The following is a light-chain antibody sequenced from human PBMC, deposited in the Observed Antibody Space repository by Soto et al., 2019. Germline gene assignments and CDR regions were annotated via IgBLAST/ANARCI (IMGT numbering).Light chain of an antibody. V-gene: IGLV2-14*01. Sequence: QSALTQPASVSGSPGQSITISCTGTSSDVGGYNYVSWYQQHPGKAPKLMIYEVSNRPSGVSNRFSGSKSGNTASLTISGLQAEDEADYYCSSYTSSNTLVFGGGTTLTVL. CDR1: SSDVGGYNY. CDR3: SSYTSSNTLV. CDR2: EVS. J-gene: IGLJ2*01.